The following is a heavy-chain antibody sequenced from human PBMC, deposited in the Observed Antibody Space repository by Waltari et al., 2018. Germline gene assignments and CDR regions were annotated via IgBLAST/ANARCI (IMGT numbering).Heavy chain of an antibody. D-gene: IGHD3-22*01. Sequence: QVQLVESGGRFVKPGGSLRLSCAASGFTFSAGERRWIRQVPGRGLEWVAYMSSTREIIYYADSVRGRFTISRDNARKSLYLDMNSLRAEDTAVYYCARAGFDHQSSGYGMDVWGQGTTVTVSS. J-gene: IGHJ6*02. CDR1: GFTFSAGE. CDR3: ARAGFDHQSSGYGMDV. V-gene: IGHV3-11*01. CDR2: MSSTREII.